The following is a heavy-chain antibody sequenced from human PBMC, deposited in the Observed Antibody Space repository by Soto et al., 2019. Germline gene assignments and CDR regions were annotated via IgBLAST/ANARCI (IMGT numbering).Heavy chain of an antibody. CDR1: GFIFGSDP. CDR2: FSTNGDST. J-gene: IGHJ4*02. D-gene: IGHD1-26*01. Sequence: EVQLVESGGGLVQPGGSLRLSCAASGFIFGSDPMHWDRQAPGKGLEYVSAFSTNGDSTFYATSVTGRFTISRDNSKNTLHLQMASLRAEGLGVYYCAREGMSRPRWVFDSWGQGTLVTASS. CDR3: AREGMSRPRWVFDS. V-gene: IGHV3-64*01.